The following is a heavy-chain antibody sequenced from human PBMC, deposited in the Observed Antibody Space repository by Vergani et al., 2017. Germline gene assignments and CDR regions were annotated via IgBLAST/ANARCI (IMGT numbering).Heavy chain of an antibody. Sequence: QVSLVESGGGVFQPGRSLTLSCSAPGFALKNFAMHWVRPAPGKGLEWVARSSKDGTHDYYEPSVSGRFAVSRDNVKNTMYLQMDRRTTDDTAVYFCARGGTDIVVSSSDYAQVLYYWGQGILVTVSS. CDR1: GFALKNFA. J-gene: IGHJ4*02. V-gene: IGHV3-30*03. CDR3: ARGGTDIVVSSSDYAQVLYY. CDR2: SSKDGTHD. D-gene: IGHD3-22*01.